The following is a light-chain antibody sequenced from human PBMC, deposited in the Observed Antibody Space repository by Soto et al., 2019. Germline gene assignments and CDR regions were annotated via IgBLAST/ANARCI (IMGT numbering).Light chain of an antibody. CDR3: AAWDDSLRGVM. V-gene: IGLV1-47*02. CDR1: TSNIGSNN. J-gene: IGLJ3*02. Sequence: QSVLAQPPSVSGTPGQRLTISCSGGTSNIGSNNVYWYQQLPGAAPKLLIYSNDQRPSGVPERFSGSRSGTSASLAISDLRSEDEGDYFCAAWDDSLRGVMFGGGTKGTVL. CDR2: SND.